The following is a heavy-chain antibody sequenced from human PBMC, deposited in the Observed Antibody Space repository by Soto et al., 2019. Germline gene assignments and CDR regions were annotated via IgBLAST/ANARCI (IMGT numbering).Heavy chain of an antibody. CDR2: IIPMFAAT. CDR3: ARGAIAAVPAALSSYHDYTNYRFDS. Sequence: QVQLAQSGAEMTKPGSSVKVSCRASGGSFSDFAFSWVRQAPGQGLEWMGGIIPMFAATKYAQRLQDRVTITADESKNTVYLALNSLTSDDTAIYYCARGAIAAVPAALSSYHDYTNYRFDSWGQGTLVTVSS. D-gene: IGHD2-15*01. CDR1: GGSFSDFA. J-gene: IGHJ4*02. V-gene: IGHV1-69*01.